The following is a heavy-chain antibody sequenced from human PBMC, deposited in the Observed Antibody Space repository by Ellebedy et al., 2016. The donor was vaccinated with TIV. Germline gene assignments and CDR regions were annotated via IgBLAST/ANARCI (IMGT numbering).Heavy chain of an antibody. Sequence: GESLKISCAASGFSSGFSFSRYAMGWVRQAPGKGLEWVSTIFKDGGTTYYADSVKGRFTISRDNAKNSLYLQMNSLRAEDTALYFCARVGRSPHNWSFDYWGQGTLVTVSS. V-gene: IGHV3-23*01. CDR3: ARVGRSPHNWSFDY. CDR2: IFKDGGTT. CDR1: GFSSGFSFSRYA. D-gene: IGHD5-24*01. J-gene: IGHJ4*02.